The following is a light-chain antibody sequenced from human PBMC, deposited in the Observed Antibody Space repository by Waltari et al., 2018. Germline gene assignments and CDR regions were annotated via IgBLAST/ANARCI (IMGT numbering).Light chain of an antibody. Sequence: QSALTQPASVSGSPGQSITISCPGTRSDDGSYHVAPWYQQHPGKAPKLMIYAGSKRPSGVSNRFSGSKSGNTASLTISGLQAEDEADYYCCSYAGSSTWVFGGGTKLTVL. CDR2: AGS. CDR1: RSDDGSYHV. V-gene: IGLV2-23*01. J-gene: IGLJ3*02. CDR3: CSYAGSSTWV.